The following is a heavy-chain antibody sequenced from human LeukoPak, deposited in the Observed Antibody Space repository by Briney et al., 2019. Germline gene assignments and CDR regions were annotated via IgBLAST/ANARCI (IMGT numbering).Heavy chain of an antibody. CDR2: INPNSGGT. J-gene: IGHJ5*02. Sequence: ASVKVSCKASGYTFTGYYMHWVRQAPGQGLEWMGWINPNSGGTNYAQKFQGRVTMTRDTSISTAYMELSRLRSDDTAMYYCARRRRYSSSWGWFDPWGQGTLATVSS. D-gene: IGHD6-13*01. CDR3: ARRRRYSSSWGWFDP. V-gene: IGHV1-2*02. CDR1: GYTFTGYY.